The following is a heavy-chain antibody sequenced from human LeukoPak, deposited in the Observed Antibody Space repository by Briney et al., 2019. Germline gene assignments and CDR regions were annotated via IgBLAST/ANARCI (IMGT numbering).Heavy chain of an antibody. CDR2: IIPIFGTA. CDR1: GGTFSSYA. J-gene: IGHJ3*02. Sequence: ASVKVSCKASGGTFSSYAISWVRQAPGQGLEWMGGIIPIFGTANYAQKFQGRVTITADKSTSTAYMELSSLRSEDTAVYYCAGGPYYYDSSGYFAAFDIWGQGTVVTVSS. CDR3: AGGPYYYDSSGYFAAFDI. D-gene: IGHD3-22*01. V-gene: IGHV1-69*06.